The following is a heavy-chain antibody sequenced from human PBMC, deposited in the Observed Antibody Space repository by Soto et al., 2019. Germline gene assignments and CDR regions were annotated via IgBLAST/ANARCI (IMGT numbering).Heavy chain of an antibody. J-gene: IGHJ4*02. CDR1: GFTFSSYS. V-gene: IGHV3-21*01. CDR2: ISSSSSYI. D-gene: IGHD6-6*01. CDR3: ARDLAIAALDY. Sequence: GGSLRLSCAASGFTFSSYSMNWVRQAPGKGLEWVSSISSSSSYIYYADSVKGRFTISRDNARSSLYLQMNSLRAEDTAVYYCARDLAIAALDYWGQGTLVTVSS.